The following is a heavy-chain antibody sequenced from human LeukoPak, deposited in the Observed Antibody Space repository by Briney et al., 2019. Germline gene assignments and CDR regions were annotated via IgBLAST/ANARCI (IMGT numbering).Heavy chain of an antibody. V-gene: IGHV1-18*01. J-gene: IGHJ4*02. CDR3: ARDQAATNTQVRFCLD. D-gene: IGHD3-9*01. CDR1: GYTFTSFG. Sequence: ASVKVSCKASGYTFTSFGISWVRQAPGQGLEWMGWISAYNGNTNFAQKLQGRVTMTTDTSTSTAYMDLRSLRSDDTAVYYCARDQAATNTQVRFCLDWGQGTLVTVSS. CDR2: ISAYNGNT.